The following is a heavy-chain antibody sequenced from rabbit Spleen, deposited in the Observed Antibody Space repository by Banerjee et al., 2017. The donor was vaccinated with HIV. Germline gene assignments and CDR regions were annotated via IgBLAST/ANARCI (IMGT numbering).Heavy chain of an antibody. D-gene: IGHD8-1*01. J-gene: IGHJ3*01. V-gene: IGHV1S45*01. CDR3: ARDGVGGSYFAL. CDR1: GFSFSDRDV. CDR2: IDAGSSGFT. Sequence: QEQLEESGGGLVKPEGSLTLTCKASGFSFSDRDVMCWVRQAPGKGLEWIACIDAGSSGFTYFATWAKGRFTISKTSSTTVTLQMTRLTAADAATYFCARDGVGGSYFALWGQGTLVTVS.